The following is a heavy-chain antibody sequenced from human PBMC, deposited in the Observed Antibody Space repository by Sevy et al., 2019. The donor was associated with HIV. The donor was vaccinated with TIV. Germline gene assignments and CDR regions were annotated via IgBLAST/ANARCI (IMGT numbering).Heavy chain of an antibody. CDR1: GGSFSGYY. CDR2: INHSGST. J-gene: IGHJ6*02. CDR3: ARGRGYSYGHSGYYYGMDV. V-gene: IGHV4-34*01. Sequence: SETLSLTCAVYGGSFSGYYWSWTRQPPGKGLEWIGEINHSGSTNYNPSLKSRVTISVDTSKNQFSLKLSSVTAADTAVYYCARGRGYSYGHSGYYYGMDVWGQGTTVTVSS. D-gene: IGHD5-18*01.